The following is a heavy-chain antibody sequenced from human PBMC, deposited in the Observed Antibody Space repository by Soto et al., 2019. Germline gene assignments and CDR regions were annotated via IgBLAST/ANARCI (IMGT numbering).Heavy chain of an antibody. J-gene: IGHJ6*02. CDR3: ARAGLYCSSTSCYSYYGMDV. D-gene: IGHD2-2*02. CDR1: GFTFSSYA. CDR2: ISYDGSNK. Sequence: QVQLVESGGGVVQPGRSLRLSCAASGFTFSSYAMHWVRQAPGKGLEWVAVISYDGSNKYYADSVKGRFTISRDNSKNTLYLQMNSLRAEDTAVYYCARAGLYCSSTSCYSYYGMDVWGQGTTLTVSS. V-gene: IGHV3-30-3*01.